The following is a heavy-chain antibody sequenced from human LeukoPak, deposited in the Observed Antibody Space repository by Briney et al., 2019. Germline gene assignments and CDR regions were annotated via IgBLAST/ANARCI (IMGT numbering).Heavy chain of an antibody. CDR1: GFTFTIYW. CDR3: ARLRGGILYDY. V-gene: IGHV3-7*03. D-gene: IGHD3-10*01. J-gene: IGHJ4*02. CDR2: IKQDGSER. Sequence: GGSLRLSCAASGFTFTIYWMSWVRQAPGKGLEWVANIKQDGSERYYVDSVEGRFTISRDNAKNSPDLQMNSLRSEDTAVYYCARLRGGILYDYWGQGTLVTVSS.